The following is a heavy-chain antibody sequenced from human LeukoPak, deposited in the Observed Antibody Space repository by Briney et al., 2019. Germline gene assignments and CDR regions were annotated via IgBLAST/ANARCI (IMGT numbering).Heavy chain of an antibody. CDR1: GGSISSYY. CDR3: ARTVPRRTTVAPAHLDY. D-gene: IGHD4-11*01. J-gene: IGHJ4*02. CDR2: IYYSGRT. V-gene: IGHV4-59*12. Sequence: SETLSLTCTVSGGSISSYYWNWIRQPPGKGLEWIGYIYYSGRTNYNPSLKSRVTISVDTSKNQFSLKLNSVTAADTAVYYCARTVPRRTTVAPAHLDYWGQGTQVTVSS.